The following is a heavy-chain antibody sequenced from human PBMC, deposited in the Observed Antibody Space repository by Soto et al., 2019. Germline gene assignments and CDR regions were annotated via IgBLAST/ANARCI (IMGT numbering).Heavy chain of an antibody. V-gene: IGHV1-69*02. CDR3: ASIVRGIILGGNYFDY. J-gene: IGHJ4*02. Sequence: QVQLVQSGAEVKKPGSSVKVSCKASGGTFSSYTIIWVRQAPGQGLEWMGRIIPNHGIADYAQKFQGRVTRASDTATTTAYMELRTLRPEDTAVYYWASIVRGIILGGNYFDYWGQGTLVTVSS. CDR2: IIPNHGIA. D-gene: IGHD3-10*02. CDR1: GGTFSSYT.